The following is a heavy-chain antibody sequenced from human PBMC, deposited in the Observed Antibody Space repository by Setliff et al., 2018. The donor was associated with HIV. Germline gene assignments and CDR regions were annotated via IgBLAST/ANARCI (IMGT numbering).Heavy chain of an antibody. J-gene: IGHJ3*01. Sequence: SETLSLTCIVSGAGISGYSWSWSRQPPGKGLEWIGDIDSNGRPNYNTSLNSRLTVSADPSKNQISMKLSSVTAADTAIYYCARLCSNGVCRPVGDHVFDVWGQGTMVTVSS. V-gene: IGHV4-4*09. D-gene: IGHD2-8*01. CDR2: IDSNGRP. CDR1: GAGISGYS. CDR3: ARLCSNGVCRPVGDHVFDV.